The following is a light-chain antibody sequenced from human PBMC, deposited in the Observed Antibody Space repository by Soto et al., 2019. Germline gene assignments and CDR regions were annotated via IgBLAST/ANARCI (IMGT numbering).Light chain of an antibody. J-gene: IGKJ1*01. CDR2: TAS. Sequence: DIQMTQSPSTLSASVGDRVTITCRASQNINSLLAWYQQKPGKAPNLLISTASNLKSGVPSRFSGSGSGTEFTLTISSLQPDDFATYYCQQYNIYSTFGQGTKVEIK. CDR3: QQYNIYST. V-gene: IGKV1-5*03. CDR1: QNINSL.